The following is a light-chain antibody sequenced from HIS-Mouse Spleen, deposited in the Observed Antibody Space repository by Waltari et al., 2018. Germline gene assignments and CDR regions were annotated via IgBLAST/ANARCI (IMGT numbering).Light chain of an antibody. Sequence: SYELTQPPSVSVSPGQTARITCSGDALPKKYAYWYQQKSGQAPELVIYEDSKRPSGIPERFSGSSSGTMATLTISGAQAMDEADYYCQAWDSSTAVFGTGTKVTVL. V-gene: IGLV3-10*01. J-gene: IGLJ1*01. CDR3: QAWDSSTAV. CDR1: ALPKKY. CDR2: EDS.